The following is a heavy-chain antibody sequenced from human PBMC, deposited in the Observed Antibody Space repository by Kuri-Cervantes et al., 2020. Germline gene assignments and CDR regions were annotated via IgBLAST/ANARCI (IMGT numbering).Heavy chain of an antibody. CDR2: INHDGRT. V-gene: IGHV4-34*01. CDR3: ARRFSPYGGKNRSFDF. D-gene: IGHD4-23*01. CDR1: GGTFSGYF. Sequence: GSLRLSCAVYGGTFSGYFWSWIRQSPEKGLEWIGEINHDGRTNYNPSLKSRVTISQDTAKKQFSLRLISVTAADTAVYYCARRFSPYGGKNRSFDFWGQGTLVTVSS. J-gene: IGHJ4*02.